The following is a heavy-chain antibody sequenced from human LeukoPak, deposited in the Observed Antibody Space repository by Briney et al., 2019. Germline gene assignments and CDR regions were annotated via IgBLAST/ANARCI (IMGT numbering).Heavy chain of an antibody. D-gene: IGHD3-22*01. CDR1: EYTLTELS. CDR2: FDTEDGET. J-gene: IGHJ1*01. V-gene: IGHV1-24*01. Sequence: GASVKVSCKVSEYTLTELSMHWVRQAPGKGLEWMGGFDTEDGETIYAQKFQGRVTMTEDTSTDTAYMELSSLRSEDTAMYYCATVSYYYDSSGYQGYFQHWGQGTLVTVSS. CDR3: ATVSYYYDSSGYQGYFQH.